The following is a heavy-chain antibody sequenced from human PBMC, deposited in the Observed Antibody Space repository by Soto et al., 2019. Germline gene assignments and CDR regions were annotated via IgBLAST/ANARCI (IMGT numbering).Heavy chain of an antibody. CDR1: GFAVNSDY. CDR2: IFGGGTT. V-gene: IGHV3-53*01. J-gene: IGHJ4*02. Sequence: EVQLVAFGGGLIQPGGSLRLSCAASGFAVNSDYMSWVRQAPGKGLEWVSVIFGGGTTYYSDSVKGRFTISRDNSKNTVFLQMNSLRAEDTAVYYCVRTSSYWGQGTRVIVSS. CDR3: VRTSSY. D-gene: IGHD2-2*01.